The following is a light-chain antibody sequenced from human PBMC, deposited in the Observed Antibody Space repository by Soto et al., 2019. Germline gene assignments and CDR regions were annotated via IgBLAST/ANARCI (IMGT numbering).Light chain of an antibody. CDR3: SSYTSTSNNFV. V-gene: IGLV2-14*01. Sequence: QSVLTQPASVSGSLGQSITISCTGTGSDVGEYNYVSWYQQHPDKAPKLMIYEVRNRPSGVSNRFSGSKSGNTASLAIAGLQAEDEADYYCSSYTSTSNNFVFGSGTKVTVL. CDR1: GSDVGEYNY. J-gene: IGLJ1*01. CDR2: EVR.